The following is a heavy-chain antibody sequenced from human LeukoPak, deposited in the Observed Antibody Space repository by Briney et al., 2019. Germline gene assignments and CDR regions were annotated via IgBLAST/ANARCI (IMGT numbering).Heavy chain of an antibody. J-gene: IGHJ6*03. CDR2: MKQDGSEK. V-gene: IGHV3-7*01. Sequence: GGSLGLSCAASGFTFSSYWMSWVRQAPGKGLEWVANMKQDGSEKYYVDSVKGRFTISRDNAKNSLYLQMNSLRAEDTAVYYCARYGVAPAAYYYYYMDVWGKGTTVTVSS. CDR3: ARYGVAPAAYYYYYMDV. D-gene: IGHD2-2*01. CDR1: GFTFSSYW.